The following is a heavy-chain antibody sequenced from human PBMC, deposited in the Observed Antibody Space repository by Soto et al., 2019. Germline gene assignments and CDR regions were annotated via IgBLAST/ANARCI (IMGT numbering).Heavy chain of an antibody. V-gene: IGHV3-74*01. D-gene: IGHD6-13*01. J-gene: IGHJ3*02. CDR1: GFTFSSYW. CDR2: INTDGSST. Sequence: EVQLVESGGGLVQPGGSLRLSCAASGFTFSSYWMHWVRQAPGKGLVWVSRINTDGSSTSYADSVKGRFTISRDNAKNTLYLQMNSLRAEDTAVYYCAREQQLALVGAFDIWGQGTMVTVSS. CDR3: AREQQLALVGAFDI.